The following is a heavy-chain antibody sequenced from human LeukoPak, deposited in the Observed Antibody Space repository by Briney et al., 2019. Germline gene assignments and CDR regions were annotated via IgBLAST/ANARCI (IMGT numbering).Heavy chain of an antibody. CDR2: IYPRDGST. Sequence: ASVKVSCKASGYTCTSNYIHWVRQAPGQGLEWMGMIYPRDGSTRYAQKFQGRVTVTRDTSTSTVHMELSGLRSKDTAVYYCARDQEGFDYWGQGTLVPVSS. V-gene: IGHV1-46*01. CDR1: GYTCTSNY. CDR3: ARDQEGFDY. J-gene: IGHJ4*02.